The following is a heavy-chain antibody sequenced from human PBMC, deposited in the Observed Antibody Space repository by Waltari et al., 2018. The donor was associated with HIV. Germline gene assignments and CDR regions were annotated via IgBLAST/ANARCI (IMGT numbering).Heavy chain of an antibody. CDR2: IYYSGST. CDR1: GGSISSYY. V-gene: IGHV4-59*01. CDR3: ASYGGNSAFDY. Sequence: QVQLQELGPGLVKPSETLSLTCTVSGGSISSYYWSWIRQPPGKGLEWIGYIYYSGSTNYNPSLKSRVTISVDTSKNQFSLKLSSVTAADTAVYYCASYGGNSAFDYWGQGTLVTVSS. J-gene: IGHJ4*02. D-gene: IGHD4-17*01.